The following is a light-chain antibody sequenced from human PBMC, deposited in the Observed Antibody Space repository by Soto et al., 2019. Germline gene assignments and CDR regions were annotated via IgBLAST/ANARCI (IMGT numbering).Light chain of an antibody. Sequence: EIVLTQSPGTLSLSPGEGATLSCRANQSVSSSYLVWYQQKPGQAPTLLIYGASTRATGIPDRFSGSGSGTDFTLTISILEPEDFAVYYCHQYGNSPWTFGQGTKVEI. CDR1: QSVSSSY. J-gene: IGKJ1*01. CDR2: GAS. V-gene: IGKV3-20*01. CDR3: HQYGNSPWT.